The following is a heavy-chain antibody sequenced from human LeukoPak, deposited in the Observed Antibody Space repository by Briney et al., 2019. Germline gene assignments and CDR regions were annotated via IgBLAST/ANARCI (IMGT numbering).Heavy chain of an antibody. J-gene: IGHJ4*02. Sequence: GASVKVSCKAFGYTFTAYYMHWVRQAPGQGLEWMGYINPNSGGTDTNYARKFQGRVTMTTDSSISTAYMELSRLRSDDTAVYYCAKGYYDGGHYQYEGGSVDSWGQGTHVTVSS. CDR2: INPNSGGTDT. CDR3: AKGYYDGGHYQYEGGSVDS. V-gene: IGHV1-2*02. CDR1: GYTFTAYY. D-gene: IGHD3-22*01.